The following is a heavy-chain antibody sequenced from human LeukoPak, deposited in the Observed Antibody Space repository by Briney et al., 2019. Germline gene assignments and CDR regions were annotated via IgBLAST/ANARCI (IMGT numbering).Heavy chain of an antibody. Sequence: GGSLRLSCAASGFTFSNYGMHWIRQAPGKGLEWVAFTRYDGTNKYYADSVMGRFTISRDNSKNTLYLQMNSLRAEGTAVYYCAKDFGYSCDYWGQGTLVTVSS. CDR2: TRYDGTNK. D-gene: IGHD5-18*01. J-gene: IGHJ4*02. CDR3: AKDFGYSCDY. V-gene: IGHV3-30*02. CDR1: GFTFSNYG.